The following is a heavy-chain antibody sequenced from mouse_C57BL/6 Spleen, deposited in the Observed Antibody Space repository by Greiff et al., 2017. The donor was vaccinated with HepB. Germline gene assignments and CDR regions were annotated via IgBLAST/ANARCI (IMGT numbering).Heavy chain of an antibody. J-gene: IGHJ4*01. Sequence: QVHVKQSGPGLVQPSQSLSITCTVSGFSLTSYGVHWVRQSPGKGLEWLGVIWSGGSTDYNAAFISRLSISKDNSKSQVFFKMNSLQADDTAIYYCARKRGYYGPYAMDYWGQGTSVTVSS. V-gene: IGHV2-2*01. D-gene: IGHD1-1*01. CDR1: GFSLTSYG. CDR2: IWSGGST. CDR3: ARKRGYYGPYAMDY.